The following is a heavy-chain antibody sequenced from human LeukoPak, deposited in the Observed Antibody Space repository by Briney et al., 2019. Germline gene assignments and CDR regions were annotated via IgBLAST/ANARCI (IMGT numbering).Heavy chain of an antibody. Sequence: GGSLRLSCAASGFNVSNNYMSWVRQAPGKGLEWVALIYSGGSTYYADFVKGRFTISRDNSKNTLYLQMSSLRAEDTAVYYCAGFSHKGVWGQGTTVTVSS. CDR1: GFNVSNNY. V-gene: IGHV3-66*01. CDR2: IYSGGST. CDR3: AGFSHKGV. J-gene: IGHJ6*02.